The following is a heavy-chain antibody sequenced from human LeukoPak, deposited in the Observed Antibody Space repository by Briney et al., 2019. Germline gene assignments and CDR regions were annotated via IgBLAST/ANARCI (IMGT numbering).Heavy chain of an antibody. CDR1: GGTFSSYA. D-gene: IGHD3-22*01. V-gene: IGHV1-69*13. J-gene: IGHJ5*02. Sequence: SVTVSCKASGGTFSSYAISWVRQAPGQGLEWMGGIIPIFGTANYAQKFQGRVTITADESTSTAYMELSSLRSEDTAVYYCASIPYDSSGRGASWFDPWGQGTLVTVSS. CDR2: IIPIFGTA. CDR3: ASIPYDSSGRGASWFDP.